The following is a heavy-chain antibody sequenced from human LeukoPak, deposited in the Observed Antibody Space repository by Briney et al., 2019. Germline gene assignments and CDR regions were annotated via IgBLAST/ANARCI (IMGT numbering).Heavy chain of an antibody. V-gene: IGHV3-13*01. CDR2: IGTAGDT. D-gene: IGHD2-15*01. CDR3: ARGIRRGYCSGGSCYPPWYYYGMDV. Sequence: GGSLRLSCAASGFTFSSYDMHWVRQATGKGLEWVSAIGTAGDTYYPGSVEGRFTISRENAKNSLYLQMNSLRAGDTAVYYCARGIRRGYCSGGSCYPPWYYYGMDVWGQGTTVTVSS. CDR1: GFTFSSYD. J-gene: IGHJ6*02.